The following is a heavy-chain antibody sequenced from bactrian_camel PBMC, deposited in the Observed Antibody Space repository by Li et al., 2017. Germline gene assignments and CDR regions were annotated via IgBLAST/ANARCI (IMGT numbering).Heavy chain of an antibody. V-gene: IGHV3S6*01. D-gene: IGHD5*01. Sequence: QVQLVESGGDLVQPGGSLRLSCAASGFTFSNSWMHWVRQAPGKGLEWVSGIVADGNNTYYADSVKGRFTISRDNAKNSVYLQMNSLKTEDTAVYICAAPPLEPRVLADFGYWGQGTQVTVS. CDR2: IVADGNNT. CDR1: GFTFSNSW. J-gene: IGHJ6*01. CDR3: AAPPLEPRVLADFGY.